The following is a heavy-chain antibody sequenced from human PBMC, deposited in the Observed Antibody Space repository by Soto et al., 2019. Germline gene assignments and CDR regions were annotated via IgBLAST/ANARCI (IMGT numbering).Heavy chain of an antibody. J-gene: IGHJ6*02. CDR1: GGSISSGGYY. V-gene: IGHV4-31*03. D-gene: IGHD1-26*01. CDR2: IYYSGST. Sequence: SETLSLTCTVSGGSISSGGYYWSLLRQHPGKGLEWTGYIYYSGSTYCNPSLKSRVTISVDKSKNQFSLKLSSVTAADTAVYYCARVSGSYYYGMDVWGQGTTVTVSS. CDR3: ARVSGSYYYGMDV.